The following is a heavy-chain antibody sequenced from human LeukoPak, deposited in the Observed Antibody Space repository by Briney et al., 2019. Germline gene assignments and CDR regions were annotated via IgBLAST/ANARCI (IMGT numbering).Heavy chain of an antibody. J-gene: IGHJ6*02. V-gene: IGHV4-59*01. CDR3: ARDRRIAAAGWHYYYGMDV. D-gene: IGHD6-13*01. CDR2: IYYSGST. Sequence: PSETLSLTCTVSGGSISSYYWSWIRQPPGKGLEWIGDIYYSGSTNYNPSLKSRVTISVDTSKNQFSLKLSSVTAADTAVYYCARDRRIAAAGWHYYYGMDVWGQGTTVTVSS. CDR1: GGSISSYY.